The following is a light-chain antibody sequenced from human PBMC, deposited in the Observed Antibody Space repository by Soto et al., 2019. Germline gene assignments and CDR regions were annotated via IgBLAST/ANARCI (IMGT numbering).Light chain of an antibody. CDR1: SGSVSTNYY. V-gene: IGLV8-61*01. J-gene: IGLJ3*02. CDR2: HTN. CDR3: VLYITGGTWG. Sequence: QTVVTQEPSFSVSPGGTVTLTCGLNSGSVSTNYYPAWYQQTPGQAPRALIYHTNTRSSGVPDRFSGSILGNKAALTISGAQADDESDYYCVLYITGGTWGFGGGTKRTAL.